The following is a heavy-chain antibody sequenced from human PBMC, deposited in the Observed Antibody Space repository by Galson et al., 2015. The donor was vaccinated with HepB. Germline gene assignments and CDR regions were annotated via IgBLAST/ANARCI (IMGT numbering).Heavy chain of an antibody. CDR3: ARRNTIFPYYYYYYGMDV. V-gene: IGHV3-21*01. CDR1: GFTFSSYS. J-gene: IGHJ6*02. Sequence: SLRLSCAASGFTFSSYSMNWVRQAPGKGLEWVSSISSSSSYIYHADSVKGRFTISRDNAKNSLYLQMNSLRAEDTAVYYCARRNTIFPYYYYYYGMDVWGQGTTVTVSS. CDR2: ISSSSSYI. D-gene: IGHD3-3*01.